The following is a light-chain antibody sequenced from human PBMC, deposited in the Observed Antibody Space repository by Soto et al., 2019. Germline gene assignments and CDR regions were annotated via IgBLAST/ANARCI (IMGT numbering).Light chain of an antibody. CDR2: LNSDGSH. V-gene: IGLV4-69*01. J-gene: IGLJ2*01. CDR1: SGHSSYA. CDR3: QTWGTGIHVV. Sequence: QSVLTQSPSASASLGASVKLTCTLSSGHSSYAIAWHQQQPEKGPRYLMKLNSDGSHSKGDGIPDRFSGSSSGAERYLTISSLQSEDEADYYCQTWGTGIHVVFGGGTKLTGL.